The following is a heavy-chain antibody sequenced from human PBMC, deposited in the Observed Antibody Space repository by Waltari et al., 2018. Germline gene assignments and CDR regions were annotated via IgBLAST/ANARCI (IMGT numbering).Heavy chain of an antibody. CDR1: GGSISSYY. J-gene: IGHJ4*02. CDR2: MCYSGAT. D-gene: IGHD3-10*01. V-gene: IGHV4-59*01. CDR3: ARISGSGSHYLVDD. Sequence: QVQLQESGPGLVKPSETLSLTCTVSGGSISSYYWSWFRQSPGKRLEWIGYMCYSGATNYNPSLQSRVTMTVDMSKNQFSLRLNSVTAADTAVYYGARISGSGSHYLVDDWGQGTLVTVSS.